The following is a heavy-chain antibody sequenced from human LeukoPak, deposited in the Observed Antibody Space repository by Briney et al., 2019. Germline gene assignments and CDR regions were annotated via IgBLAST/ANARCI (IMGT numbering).Heavy chain of an antibody. V-gene: IGHV4-59*01. D-gene: IGHD3-10*01. Sequence: SETLSLTCTVSGGSISGYYWTWTRQPPGKGLEWIGYIYYSGSTSYNPSLMSRVTFSVDTSRSQFSLRLTSVTAADTAVYYCAREKLIGGSGFDYWGQGTLVTVSS. CDR1: GGSISGYY. J-gene: IGHJ4*02. CDR2: IYYSGST. CDR3: AREKLIGGSGFDY.